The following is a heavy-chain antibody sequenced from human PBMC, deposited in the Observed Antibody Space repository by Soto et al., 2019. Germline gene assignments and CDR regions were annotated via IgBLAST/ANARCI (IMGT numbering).Heavy chain of an antibody. D-gene: IGHD2-21*01. CDR2: ISCDGSNK. Sequence: GGTLRLSCQASVFTFSSYAMHWVRQAPGKGLELMVVISCDGSNKCSADSVEGRFNSSRDNSKNTLYLQMNRLRAEDTAVYYCAREGWGWLQFPNYYYCGMDAWGQGPKVTVCS. CDR3: AREGWGWLQFPNYYYCGMDA. J-gene: IGHJ6*02. V-gene: IGHV3-30-3*01. CDR1: VFTFSSYA.